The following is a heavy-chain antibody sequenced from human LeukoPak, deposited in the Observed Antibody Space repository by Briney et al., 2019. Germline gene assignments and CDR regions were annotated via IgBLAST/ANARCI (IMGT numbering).Heavy chain of an antibody. J-gene: IGHJ3*02. CDR2: ISSSSSTI. CDR3: ARSSSHSGSYYVAFDT. D-gene: IGHD1-26*01. Sequence: GGSLRLSCAASGFTFSSYSMNWVRQAPGKGLEWVSYISSSSSTIYYADSVKGRFTISRDNAKNSLYLQMSGLRAEDTAKYYCARSSSHSGSYYVAFDTWGQGTMVTVSS. CDR1: GFTFSSYS. V-gene: IGHV3-48*01.